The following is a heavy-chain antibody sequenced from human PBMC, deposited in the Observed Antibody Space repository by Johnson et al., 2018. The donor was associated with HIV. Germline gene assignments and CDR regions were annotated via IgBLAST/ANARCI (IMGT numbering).Heavy chain of an antibody. J-gene: IGHJ3*02. CDR2: IRYDGSTK. Sequence: QVLLLESGGGVVQPGGSLRLSCAASGFTFSSYGMHWVRQAPGKGLEWVAFIRYDGSTKYYADSVKGRFTISRDNSKNTLYLQMHSLRAEDTAVYYCARRDSGSVGFNIWGQGTMVIVSS. D-gene: IGHD1-26*01. CDR1: GFTFSSYG. V-gene: IGHV3-30*02. CDR3: ARRDSGSVGFNI.